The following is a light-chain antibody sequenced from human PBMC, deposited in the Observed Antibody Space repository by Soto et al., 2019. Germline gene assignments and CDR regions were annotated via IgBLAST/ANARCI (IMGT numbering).Light chain of an antibody. CDR1: QSVNKAY. CDR2: GAS. Sequence: EIVLTQSPGTLVLSPGDIATLSCRSIQSVNKAYLVWYQVKPGQAPRRLIYGASSRATGIPDRFSGRGFGTEFTLTISSLQSEDFAVYYCQQYYNWPPWTFGQGTKVDNK. CDR3: QQYYNWPPWT. J-gene: IGKJ1*01. V-gene: IGKV3D-15*01.